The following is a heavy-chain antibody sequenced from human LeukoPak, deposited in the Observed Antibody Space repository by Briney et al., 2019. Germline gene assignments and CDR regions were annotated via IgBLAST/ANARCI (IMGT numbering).Heavy chain of an antibody. CDR2: ISYDGSNK. CDR3: AKDCSGGSCYLVDY. Sequence: GGSLRLSCAASRFTFSSYGMHWVRQAPGKGLEWVAVISYDGSNKYYADSVKGRFTISRDNSKNTLYLQMNSLRAEDTAVYYCAKDCSGGSCYLVDYWGQGTLVTVSS. V-gene: IGHV3-30*18. D-gene: IGHD2-15*01. J-gene: IGHJ4*02. CDR1: RFTFSSYG.